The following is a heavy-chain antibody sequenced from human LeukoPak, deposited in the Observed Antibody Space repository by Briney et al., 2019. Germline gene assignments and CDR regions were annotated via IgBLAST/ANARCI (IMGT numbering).Heavy chain of an antibody. CDR3: ASRPAGSTWYGVFDF. CDR2: VFNGGST. D-gene: IGHD6-13*01. V-gene: IGHV4-59*11. Sequence: SETLSLTCSVSGVSINSHYWSWLRQSPGKGLEGIGYVFNGGSTNYNPSLKSRVTMSLDTSRDQFSLRLSSVTAADTAIYYCASRPAGSTWYGVFDFWSQGTLVTVSS. CDR1: GVSINSHY. J-gene: IGHJ4*02.